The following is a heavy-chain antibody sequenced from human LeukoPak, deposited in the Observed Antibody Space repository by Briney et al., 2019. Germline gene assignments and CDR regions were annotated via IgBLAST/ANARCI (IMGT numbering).Heavy chain of an antibody. CDR1: GFTFSSYS. V-gene: IGHV3-48*04. CDR3: ARDRTVTAIPTYFDY. Sequence: AGGSLRLSCAASGFTFSSYSMNWVRQAPGKGLEWVSYISSSGSTIYYADSVKGRFTISRDNAKNSLYLQMNSLRAEDTAVYYCARDRTVTAIPTYFDYWGQGTLVTVSS. D-gene: IGHD2-21*02. CDR2: ISSSGSTI. J-gene: IGHJ4*02.